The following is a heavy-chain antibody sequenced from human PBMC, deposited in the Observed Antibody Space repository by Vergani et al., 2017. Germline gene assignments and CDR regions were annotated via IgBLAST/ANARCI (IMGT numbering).Heavy chain of an antibody. CDR2: ISGSSSYV. CDR3: ARDRGCATISCYFSGAFDY. Sequence: EVQLVESGGGLVQPGGSLRLSCAASGFTFSRHWMHWVRQAPGKGLVWVASISGSSSYVFYRDSVEGRFTITRDNAKKSVYLQMNGLRAEDTAVYYCARDRGCATISCYFSGAFDYWGLGTLVSVSS. J-gene: IGHJ4*02. CDR1: GFTFSRHW. V-gene: IGHV3-21*01. D-gene: IGHD2-2*01.